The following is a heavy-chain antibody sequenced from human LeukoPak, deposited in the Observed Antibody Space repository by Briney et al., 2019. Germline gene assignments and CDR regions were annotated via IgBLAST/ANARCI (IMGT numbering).Heavy chain of an antibody. CDR2: IYSDGST. Sequence: PETLSLTCTVSGDSISGYYWTWIRQPADKGLEWIGRIYSDGSTSYNPSLKSRITMSLDTSKNQFSLKLNSMTAADTAVYYCARDSSGWPSLYHWGQGTLVTVSS. V-gene: IGHV4-4*07. J-gene: IGHJ5*02. D-gene: IGHD6-19*01. CDR1: GDSISGYY. CDR3: ARDSSGWPSLYH.